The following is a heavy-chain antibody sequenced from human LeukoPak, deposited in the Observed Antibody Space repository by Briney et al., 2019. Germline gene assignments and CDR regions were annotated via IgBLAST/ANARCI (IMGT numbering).Heavy chain of an antibody. Sequence: SETLSLTCTVSGGSISSSSYYWGWIRQPPGEGLEWIGSIYYSGNTYYNPSLKSRVTISVDTSKNQFSLKLSSVTAADTAVYYCARRVSGVYFDYWGQGTLVTVSS. CDR3: ARRVSGVYFDY. CDR1: GGSISSSSYY. D-gene: IGHD3-10*01. J-gene: IGHJ4*02. CDR2: IYYSGNT. V-gene: IGHV4-39*01.